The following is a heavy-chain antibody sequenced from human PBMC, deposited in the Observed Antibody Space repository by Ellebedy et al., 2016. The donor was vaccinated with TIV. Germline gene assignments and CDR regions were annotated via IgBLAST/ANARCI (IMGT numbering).Heavy chain of an antibody. J-gene: IGHJ6*03. CDR3: ARAPSEAYYYMDV. Sequence: SETLSLXXAVSGGSISSDYYWSWIRQPPGKGLEWIGYVHYSGSTYYNPSFKSRLTISLDTSKNQFSLKVSSVTAADTAVYYCARAPSEAYYYMDVWGKGTTVTVAS. CDR2: VHYSGST. V-gene: IGHV4-30-4*01. CDR1: GGSISSDYY. D-gene: IGHD2-2*01.